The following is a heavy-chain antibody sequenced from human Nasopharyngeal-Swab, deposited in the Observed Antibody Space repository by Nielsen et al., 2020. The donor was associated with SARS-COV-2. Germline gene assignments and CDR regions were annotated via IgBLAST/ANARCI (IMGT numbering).Heavy chain of an antibody. Sequence: GESLKISCAASGFTFSDFGMHWVRQAPGKGLEWVGVIWHDGSEKYYAGSVKGRFTISRDNSRDTLYLQMNSLRAEDTALYYCARDRGGGSYFDFDYGGQGILVTVSS. CDR1: GFTFSDFG. D-gene: IGHD1-26*01. CDR2: IWHDGSEK. CDR3: ARDRGGGSYFDFDY. J-gene: IGHJ4*02. V-gene: IGHV3-33*01.